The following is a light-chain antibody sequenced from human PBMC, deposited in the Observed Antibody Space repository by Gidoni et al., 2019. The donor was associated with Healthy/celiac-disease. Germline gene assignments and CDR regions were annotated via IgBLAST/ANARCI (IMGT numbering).Light chain of an antibody. V-gene: IGKV4-1*01. J-gene: IGKJ1*01. CDR2: WAT. CDR1: QSVLYSSNNKNY. Sequence: DIVIPQSPYSLPLSLDERATINCKSSQSVLYSSNNKNYLAWYQQKPGQPPTLLIYWATTRESGVPERFSGSGSGKDFTLTSSSLQAEDVAVYYCQQNYSTAWTFGQXTKVEIK. CDR3: QQNYSTAWT.